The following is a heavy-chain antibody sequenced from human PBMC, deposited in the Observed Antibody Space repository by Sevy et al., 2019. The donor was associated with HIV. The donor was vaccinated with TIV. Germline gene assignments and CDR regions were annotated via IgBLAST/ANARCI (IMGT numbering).Heavy chain of an antibody. J-gene: IGHJ6*02. D-gene: IGHD6-13*01. Sequence: GGSLRLSCAASGFTFDDYAMHWVRQAPGKGLEWVSGISWNSGSIGYADSVKGRFTISRDNAKNSLYVQMNSLRAEDTALYYCEKDGHVIAAAELYGMDVWGQGTTVTVSS. CDR1: GFTFDDYA. CDR2: ISWNSGSI. CDR3: EKDGHVIAAAELYGMDV. V-gene: IGHV3-9*01.